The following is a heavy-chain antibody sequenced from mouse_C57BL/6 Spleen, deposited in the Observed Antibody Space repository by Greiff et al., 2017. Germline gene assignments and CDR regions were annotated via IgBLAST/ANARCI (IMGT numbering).Heavy chain of an antibody. Sequence: EVQLQQSGPELVKPGASVKISCKASGYSFTGYYMNWVKQSPEKSLEWIGEINPSTGGTTYNQKFKAKATLTVDTSSSTAYMQLTSLTSEDSAVYYCARGGDPSTMVTEWYFDVWGTGTTVTVSA. CDR2: INPSTGGT. V-gene: IGHV1-42*01. D-gene: IGHD2-13*01. J-gene: IGHJ1*03. CDR1: GYSFTGYY. CDR3: ARGGDPSTMVTEWYFDV.